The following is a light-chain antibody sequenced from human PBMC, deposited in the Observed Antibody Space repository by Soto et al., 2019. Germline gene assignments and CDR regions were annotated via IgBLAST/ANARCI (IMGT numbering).Light chain of an antibody. CDR3: QKYNSAPPT. CDR2: AAS. J-gene: IGKJ4*01. V-gene: IGKV1-27*01. CDR1: QGISNY. Sequence: DIQMTQSPSSLSASVGDRVTITCRASQGISNYLAWYQQKPGKVPKLLIYAASTLQSGVPSRFSDSVSGTDFNLTISSLQPEVVATYYCQKYNSAPPTFGGGNKVEVK.